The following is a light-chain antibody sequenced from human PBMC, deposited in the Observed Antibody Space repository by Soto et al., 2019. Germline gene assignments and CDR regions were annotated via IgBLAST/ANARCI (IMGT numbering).Light chain of an antibody. CDR1: QILLHSDGKPY. V-gene: IGKV2D-29*01. Sequence: VLTQTPLSLSVTPGQPATISCKYSQILLHSDGKPYLYWSLQKPGQPPQVLISEDSNRFSGVPDRFTACGSRADFTLPISRVEAADVGVYYGMQTTQLPLTFGGGTTVEI. J-gene: IGKJ4*01. CDR3: MQTTQLPLT. CDR2: EDS.